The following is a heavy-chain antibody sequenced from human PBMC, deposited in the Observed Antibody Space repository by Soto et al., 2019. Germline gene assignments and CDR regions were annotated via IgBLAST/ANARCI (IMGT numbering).Heavy chain of an antibody. D-gene: IGHD6-13*01. CDR1: GYTFTGYY. Sequence: ASVKVSCKASGYTFTGYYMHWVRQAPGQGLEWMGWINPNSGGTNYAQKFQGWVTMTRDTSISTAYMELSRLRSDDTAVYYCARGSDSSSWYYYYYYMDVWGKGTTVTVSS. CDR2: INPNSGGT. V-gene: IGHV1-2*04. CDR3: ARGSDSSSWYYYYYYMDV. J-gene: IGHJ6*03.